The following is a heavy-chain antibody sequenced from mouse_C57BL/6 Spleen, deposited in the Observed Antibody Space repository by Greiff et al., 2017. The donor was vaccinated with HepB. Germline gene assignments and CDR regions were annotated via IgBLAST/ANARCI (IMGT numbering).Heavy chain of an antibody. CDR2: IYPGNSDT. CDR3: TGNYYSSCPSFDY. J-gene: IGHJ2*01. CDR1: GYTFTSYW. V-gene: IGHV1-5*01. D-gene: IGHD1-1*01. Sequence: EVKLQESGTVLARPGASVKMSCKTSGYTFTSYWMHWVKQRPGKGLEWIGAIYPGNSDTSYNQKFKGKAKLTAVTSASTAYMELSSLTNEDSAVYYFTGNYYSSCPSFDYWGQGTTLTVSS.